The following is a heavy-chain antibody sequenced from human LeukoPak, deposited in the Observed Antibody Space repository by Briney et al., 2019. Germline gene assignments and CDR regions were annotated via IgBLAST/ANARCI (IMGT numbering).Heavy chain of an antibody. CDR3: ARGSSASTYYNMDV. J-gene: IGHJ6*03. Sequence: GGSLRLSCAGTGFTFTSYAKTWVRQAPRMGLEWVSAMSGSDASTYYADSVRGRFTISRDDSKNTLYLQMNSLRADDTAVYYCARGSSASTYYNMDVWGKGTTVTVSS. D-gene: IGHD3-22*01. CDR2: MSGSDAST. V-gene: IGHV3-23*01. CDR1: GFTFTSYA.